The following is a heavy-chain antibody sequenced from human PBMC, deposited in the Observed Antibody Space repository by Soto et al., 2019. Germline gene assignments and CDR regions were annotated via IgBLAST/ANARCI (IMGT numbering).Heavy chain of an antibody. D-gene: IGHD3-10*01. Sequence: PGESLKISCTCSGYNFNDFWVGWVRQMPGKGLEWMGIIYPGDSDTRYSPSFRGQVTISADRSINTAYLQWTYLKASDNAIYYCARGQTSIYNPYYFDYWGQGTLVTVSS. CDR1: GYNFNDFW. J-gene: IGHJ4*02. V-gene: IGHV5-51*01. CDR2: IYPGDSDT. CDR3: ARGQTSIYNPYYFDY.